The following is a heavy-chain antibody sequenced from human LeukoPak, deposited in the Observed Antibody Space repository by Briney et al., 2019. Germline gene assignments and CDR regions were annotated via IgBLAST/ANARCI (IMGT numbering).Heavy chain of an antibody. Sequence: SETLSLTCAVYGGSFSGYYWSWIRQPPGKGLGWIGEINHSGSTNYNPSLKSRVTISVDTSKNQFSLKLSSVTAADTAVYYCARESDFWSGYYYDAFDIWGQGTMVTVSS. CDR3: ARESDFWSGYYYDAFDI. V-gene: IGHV4-34*01. CDR1: GGSFSGYY. J-gene: IGHJ3*02. D-gene: IGHD3-3*01. CDR2: INHSGST.